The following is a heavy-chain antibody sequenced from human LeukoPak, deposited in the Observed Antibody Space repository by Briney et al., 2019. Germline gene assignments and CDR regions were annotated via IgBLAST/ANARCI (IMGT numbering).Heavy chain of an antibody. J-gene: IGHJ4*02. Sequence: GGSLRLSCAASGFTFSSYGMHWVRQAPGKGLEWVAVISYDGSNKYYADSVKGRFTISRDNSKNTLYLQVNSLRAEDTAVYYCAKDLAAGAVAGYFDYWGQGTLVTVSS. CDR2: ISYDGSNK. V-gene: IGHV3-30*18. CDR1: GFTFSSYG. D-gene: IGHD6-19*01. CDR3: AKDLAAGAVAGYFDY.